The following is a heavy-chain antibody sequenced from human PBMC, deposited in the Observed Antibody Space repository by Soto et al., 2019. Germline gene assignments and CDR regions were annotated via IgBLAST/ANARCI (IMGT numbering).Heavy chain of an antibody. J-gene: IGHJ4*02. CDR3: ASSGYCSGGTCHPYYFDY. CDR2: IYYSGST. Sequence: PSETLSLTCTVSGGSISSSNYYWGWIRQPPGKGLEWIGSIYYSGSTYYNPSLKSRVTISVDTSKNQFSLKLSSVTAADTAVYYCASSGYCSGGTCHPYYFDYWGQGTLVTVS. CDR1: GGSISSSNYY. D-gene: IGHD2-15*01. V-gene: IGHV4-39*01.